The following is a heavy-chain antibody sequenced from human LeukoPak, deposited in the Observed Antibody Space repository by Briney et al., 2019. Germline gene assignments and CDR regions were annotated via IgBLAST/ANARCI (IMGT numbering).Heavy chain of an antibody. Sequence: SRTLSLTCTVSGGSISSGDYYWSWIRQPPGKGLEWIGYIYYSGSTYYNPSLKSRVTISVDTSKNQFSLKLSSVTAADTAVYYCARVFYGSGSYYRRYYYYGMDVWGQGTTVTVSS. D-gene: IGHD3-10*01. CDR2: IYYSGST. V-gene: IGHV4-30-4*01. CDR3: ARVFYGSGSYYRRYYYYGMDV. J-gene: IGHJ6*02. CDR1: GGSISSGDYY.